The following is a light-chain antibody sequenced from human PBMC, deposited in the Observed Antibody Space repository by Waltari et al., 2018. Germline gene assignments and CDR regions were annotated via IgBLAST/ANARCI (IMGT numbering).Light chain of an antibody. V-gene: IGKV1-5*03. CDR2: KAS. Sequence: DVPMTQSPSTLSAYVGDRVTITCRARQSIDTWLAWYQQKPGKAPKLRIYKASTLQSGVPSSFSGSGSGTEFTLTISSLQPDDSATYYCQQYYSYRAFGQGTKVEIK. CDR3: QQYYSYRA. J-gene: IGKJ1*01. CDR1: QSIDTW.